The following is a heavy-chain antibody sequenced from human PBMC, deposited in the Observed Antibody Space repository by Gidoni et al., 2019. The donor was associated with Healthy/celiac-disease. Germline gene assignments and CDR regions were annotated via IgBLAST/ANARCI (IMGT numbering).Heavy chain of an antibody. Sequence: QVQLVQSGAEVKKPGASVKVSCKASGYTFTGYYMHWVRQAPGQGLEWMGWINPNSGGTNYAQKFQGWVTVTRDTSISTAYMELSRLRSDDTAVYYCARDASSGYGDPSFDYWGQGTLVTVSS. CDR3: ARDASSGYGDPSFDY. D-gene: IGHD4-17*01. V-gene: IGHV1-2*04. CDR1: GYTFTGYY. CDR2: INPNSGGT. J-gene: IGHJ4*02.